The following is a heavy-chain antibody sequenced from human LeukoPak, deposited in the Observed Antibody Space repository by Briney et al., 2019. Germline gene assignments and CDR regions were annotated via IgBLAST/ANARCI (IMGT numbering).Heavy chain of an antibody. D-gene: IGHD6-19*01. V-gene: IGHV1-8*01. J-gene: IGHJ5*02. CDR2: MNPNSGNT. CDR3: ARGRGIAVAGKMNWFDP. CDR1: GYTFTSYD. Sequence: ASVKVSCKASGYTFTSYDINWVRQATGQGLEWMGWMNPNSGNTGYAQKFQGRVTMTRNTSIGTAYMELSSLRSEDTAVYYCARGRGIAVAGKMNWFDPWGQGTLVTVSS.